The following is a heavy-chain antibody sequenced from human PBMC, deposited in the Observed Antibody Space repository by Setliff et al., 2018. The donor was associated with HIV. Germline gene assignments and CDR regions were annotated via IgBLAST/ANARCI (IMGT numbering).Heavy chain of an antibody. Sequence: GGSLRLSCAASGFTFSNYAMNWVRQAPGKGLEWVANIKQDGSEKYYVDSVKGRFTISRDNAKNSLYLQMNSLRVEDSAVYYCARSLWGFVRNAAFEIWGQGTMVTVSS. CDR3: ARSLWGFVRNAAFEI. J-gene: IGHJ3*02. CDR1: GFTFSNYA. V-gene: IGHV3-7*01. CDR2: IKQDGSEK. D-gene: IGHD3-16*01.